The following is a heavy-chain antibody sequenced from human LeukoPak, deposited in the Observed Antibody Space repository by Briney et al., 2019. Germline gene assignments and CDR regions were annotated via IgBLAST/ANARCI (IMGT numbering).Heavy chain of an antibody. V-gene: IGHV1-69*13. Sequence: SVKVSCKASGGIFSSYAISWVRQAPGQGLEWMGGIIPIFGTTTYTQKFQGRVTITADESTSTAYMELSSLKSEDTAVYYCARDPATSSTYYYGMDVWGQGTTVTVSS. CDR2: IIPIFGTT. CDR3: ARDPATSSTYYYGMDV. J-gene: IGHJ6*02. CDR1: GGIFSSYA. D-gene: IGHD2-2*01.